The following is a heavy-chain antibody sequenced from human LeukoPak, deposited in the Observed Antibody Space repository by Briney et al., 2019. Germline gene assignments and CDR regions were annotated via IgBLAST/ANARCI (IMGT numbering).Heavy chain of an antibody. CDR1: GFTVSSNY. CDR3: ARAPPEELLAQL. J-gene: IGHJ2*01. D-gene: IGHD1-7*01. CDR2: IYYSGST. V-gene: IGHV4-31*02. Sequence: LRLSCAASGFTVSSNYMSWIRQHPGKGLEWIGYIYYSGSTYYNPSLKSRVTISVDTSKNQFSLKLSSVTAADTAVYYCARAPPEELLAQLWGRGTLVTVSS.